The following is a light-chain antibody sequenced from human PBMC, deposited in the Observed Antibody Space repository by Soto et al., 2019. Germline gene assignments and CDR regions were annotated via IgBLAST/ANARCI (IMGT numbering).Light chain of an antibody. CDR1: QSVSSNY. J-gene: IGKJ2*01. CDR3: QQYGRSHMFT. CDR2: GAS. V-gene: IGKV3-20*01. Sequence: IVLTQSPGTLALSPGDRATLSCRASQSVSSNYLAWYQQKPGQAPRRLIYGASRTAAGIPDRFSGSGSGTDFTLTISRLEPEDLAVYCCQQYGRSHMFTFGQGTKLEVK.